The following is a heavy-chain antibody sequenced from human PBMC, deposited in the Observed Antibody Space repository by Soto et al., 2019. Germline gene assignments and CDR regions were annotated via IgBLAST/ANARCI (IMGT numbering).Heavy chain of an antibody. CDR2: INDDGSRT. D-gene: IGHD3-3*01. J-gene: IGHJ2*01. CDR3: VRDHHDYDFWSGNPRGYFDL. Sequence: GGSLRLSCAASGFTLSNFWMHWVRQVPGKGLVWVSRINDDGSRTKYADSVEGRLTISRDTAKNALYLQMDSLRVEDTAVYYCVRDHHDYDFWSGNPRGYFDLWGRGTLVTVSS. V-gene: IGHV3-74*01. CDR1: GFTLSNFW.